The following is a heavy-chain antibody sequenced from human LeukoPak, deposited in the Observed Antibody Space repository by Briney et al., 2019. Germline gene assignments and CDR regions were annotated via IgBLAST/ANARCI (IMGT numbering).Heavy chain of an antibody. CDR1: GGSFSGYY. CDR2: INHSGST. CDR3: ARRRVVVVAATVPSLKRYWYFDL. Sequence: SETLSLTCAVYGGSFSGYYWSWIRQPPGKGLEWIGEINHSGSTNYNPSLKSRVTISVDTSKNRFSLKLSSVTAADTAVYYCARRRVVVVAATVPSLKRYWYFDLWGRGTLATVSS. V-gene: IGHV4-34*01. J-gene: IGHJ2*01. D-gene: IGHD2-15*01.